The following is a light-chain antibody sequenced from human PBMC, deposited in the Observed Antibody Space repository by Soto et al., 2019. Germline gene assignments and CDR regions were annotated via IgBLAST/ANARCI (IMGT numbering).Light chain of an antibody. J-gene: IGKJ4*01. CDR1: QNVVTN. CDR3: QQYNNWLGT. V-gene: IGKV3-15*01. Sequence: EIVVTQSPAILSVSPGESVTLSCRASQNVVTNLAWYQQRLGQAPRLLIYGASARATGVPARFSGSVSGTEFFLTISSLQSEDFAVYYCQQYNNWLGTFGGGTKVEIK. CDR2: GAS.